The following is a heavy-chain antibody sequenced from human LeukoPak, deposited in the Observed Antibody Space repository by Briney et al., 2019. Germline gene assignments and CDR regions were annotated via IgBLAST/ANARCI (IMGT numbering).Heavy chain of an antibody. CDR1: GDTFTSYY. CDR3: AAGIEAGGLGDY. D-gene: IGHD6-13*01. Sequence: ASVNVSCKASGDTFTSYYLHWVRQAPGHGLEWMGIINPSGASTSYAQKFQGRLTMTKDTSTSTVYMELSSLRSEDTAVCYCAAGIEAGGLGDYWGQGTLVTVSS. V-gene: IGHV1-46*01. CDR2: INPSGAST. J-gene: IGHJ4*02.